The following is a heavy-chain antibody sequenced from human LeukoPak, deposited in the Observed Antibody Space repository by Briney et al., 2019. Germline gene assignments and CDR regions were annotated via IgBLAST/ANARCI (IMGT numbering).Heavy chain of an antibody. CDR3: ARGGLRYFDWLLQEFDY. CDR2: INHSGST. J-gene: IGHJ4*02. CDR1: GGSFSGYY. V-gene: IGHV4-34*01. D-gene: IGHD3-9*01. Sequence: SETLSLTCAVYGGSFSGYYWSWTRQPPGKGLEWIGEINHSGSTNYNPSLKSRVTISVDTSKNQFSLKLSSATAADTAVYYCARGGLRYFDWLLQEFDYWGQGTLVTVSS.